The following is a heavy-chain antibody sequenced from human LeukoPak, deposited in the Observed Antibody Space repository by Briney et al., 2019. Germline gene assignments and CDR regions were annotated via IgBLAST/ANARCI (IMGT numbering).Heavy chain of an antibody. D-gene: IGHD5-12*01. CDR3: AKDLLGPRGYSGYANDRYYYGMDV. CDR2: ISYDGSNK. V-gene: IGHV3-30*18. Sequence: AGGSLRLSCAASGFTFSSYGMHWVRQAPGKGLEWVAVISYDGSNKYYADSVKGRFTISRDNSKNTLYLQMNSLRAEDTAVYYCAKDLLGPRGYSGYANDRYYYGMDVWGQGTTVTVSS. CDR1: GFTFSSYG. J-gene: IGHJ6*02.